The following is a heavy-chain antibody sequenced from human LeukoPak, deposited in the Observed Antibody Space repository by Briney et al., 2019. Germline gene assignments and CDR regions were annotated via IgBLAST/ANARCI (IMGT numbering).Heavy chain of an antibody. CDR2: ISGSGGST. V-gene: IGHV3-23*01. CDR3: AKEARGSEWLPSFDY. CDR1: GFAFSSYA. J-gene: IGHJ4*02. Sequence: GGSLRPSCAASGFAFSSYAMSWVCQAPGKGLEWVSAISGSGGSTYYADSVKGRFTISRDNSKNTLYLQMNSLRAEDTAVYYCAKEARGSEWLPSFDYWGQGTLVTVSS. D-gene: IGHD5-12*01.